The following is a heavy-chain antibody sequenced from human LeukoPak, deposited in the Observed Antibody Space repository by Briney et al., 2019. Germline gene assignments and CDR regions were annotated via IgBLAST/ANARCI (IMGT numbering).Heavy chain of an antibody. V-gene: IGHV3-7*01. D-gene: IGHD1-1*01. Sequence: GGSLRLSCAASGFTFSSYGMSGVGPGPGKGREWVGNIKHDGSEKYYVDSVKGRFTISSDNATNSLYLQRNSLRAEDTAEYYSERYRYSFYWGQGTMVTVSS. CDR2: IKHDGSEK. CDR3: ERYRYSFY. J-gene: IGHJ4*02. CDR1: GFTFSSYG.